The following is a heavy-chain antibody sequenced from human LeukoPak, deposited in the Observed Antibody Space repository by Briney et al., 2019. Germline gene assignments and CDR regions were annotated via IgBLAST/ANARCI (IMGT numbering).Heavy chain of an antibody. D-gene: IGHD2-2*01. V-gene: IGHV1-2*02. Sequence: ASVKVSXKASGYTFTGYYMHWVRQAPGQGLEWMGWINPNSGGTNYAQKFQGRVTMTRDTSISTAYMELSRLRSDDTAVYYCARRPVPAAIKGGWFDPWGQGTLATVSS. CDR1: GYTFTGYY. CDR2: INPNSGGT. CDR3: ARRPVPAAIKGGWFDP. J-gene: IGHJ5*02.